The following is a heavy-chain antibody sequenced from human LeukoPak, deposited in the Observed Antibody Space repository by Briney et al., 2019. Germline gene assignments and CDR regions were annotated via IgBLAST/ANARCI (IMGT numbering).Heavy chain of an antibody. CDR1: GGSISSGGYS. V-gene: IGHV4-30-4*07. D-gene: IGHD6-13*01. J-gene: IGHJ5*02. CDR2: IYYSGST. CDR3: ARPKQQLVRSGWFDP. Sequence: SETLSLTCAVSGGSISSGGYSWSWIRQPPGKGLEWIGYIYYSGSTYYNPSLKSRVTISVDTSKNQFSLKLSSVTAADAAVYYCARPKQQLVRSGWFDPWGQGTLVTVSS.